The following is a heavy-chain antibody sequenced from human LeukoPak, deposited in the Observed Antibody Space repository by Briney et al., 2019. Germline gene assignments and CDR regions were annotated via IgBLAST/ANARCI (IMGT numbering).Heavy chain of an antibody. CDR1: GGSISSYY. Sequence: SETLSLTCTVSGGSISSYYWSWIRQPPGKGLEWIGYIYYSGSTNYNPSLKSRVTISVGTSKNQFSLKLSSVTAADTAVYYCARSVEGYCSGGSCYYYSYYMDVWGKGTTVTVSS. J-gene: IGHJ6*03. CDR3: ARSVEGYCSGGSCYYYSYYMDV. D-gene: IGHD2-15*01. V-gene: IGHV4-59*01. CDR2: IYYSGST.